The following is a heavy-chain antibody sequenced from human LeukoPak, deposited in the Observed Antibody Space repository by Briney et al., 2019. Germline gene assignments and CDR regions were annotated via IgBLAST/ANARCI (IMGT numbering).Heavy chain of an antibody. J-gene: IGHJ4*02. CDR3: ARENYGITIFGVVIRGLDY. Sequence: SETLSLTRAVYGESFSGYYWCWIRQPPGKGLEWMGEINHSGSTNYNPSLKSRVTISVDTSKNQFSLKLSSVTAADTAVYYCARENYGITIFGVVIRGLDYWGQGTLVTVSS. D-gene: IGHD3-3*01. CDR2: INHSGST. CDR1: GESFSGYY. V-gene: IGHV4-34*01.